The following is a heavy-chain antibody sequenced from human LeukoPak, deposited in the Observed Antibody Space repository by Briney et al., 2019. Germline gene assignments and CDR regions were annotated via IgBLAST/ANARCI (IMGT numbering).Heavy chain of an antibody. CDR1: GFTFSSYA. CDR3: ARDRCSSTSCKGRFDP. Sequence: PGGSLRLSCAASGFTFSSYAKHWVRQAPGKGLEWVAVISYDGSNKYYADSVKGRFTISRDNSKNTLYLQMNSLRAEDTAVYYCARDRCSSTSCKGRFDPWGQGTLVTVSS. D-gene: IGHD2-2*01. CDR2: ISYDGSNK. J-gene: IGHJ5*02. V-gene: IGHV3-30-3*01.